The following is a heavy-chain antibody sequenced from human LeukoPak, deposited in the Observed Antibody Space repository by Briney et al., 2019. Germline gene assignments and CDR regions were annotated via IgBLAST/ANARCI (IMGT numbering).Heavy chain of an antibody. Sequence: QPGGSLRLSCAASGFTFSDYAMNWVRQAPGKGLEWVSYISSGSSTIYYTDSVKGRFTISRDNAKNSLYLQMNSLRAEDTAVYYCARGGGYYVWGQGALVTVSS. CDR3: ARGGGYYV. CDR2: ISSGSSTI. J-gene: IGHJ4*02. D-gene: IGHD3-22*01. CDR1: GFTFSDYA. V-gene: IGHV3-48*04.